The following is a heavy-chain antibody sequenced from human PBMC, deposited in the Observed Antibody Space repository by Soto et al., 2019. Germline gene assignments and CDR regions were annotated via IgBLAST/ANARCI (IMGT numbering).Heavy chain of an antibody. V-gene: IGHV3-48*01. CDR2: ISATGSTI. CDR3: ARDDFSPWYFDS. Sequence: EVQLVESGGGLVQPGGSLRLSCAASGFTFSDYCLGWVRQAPGKGLEYVSYISATGSTIYYADSVRGRFTISRDNAKHSLYLQMNSLRAEDTAIYYCARDDFSPWYFDSWGQGTLVTVSS. CDR1: GFTFSDYC. J-gene: IGHJ4*02. D-gene: IGHD4-4*01.